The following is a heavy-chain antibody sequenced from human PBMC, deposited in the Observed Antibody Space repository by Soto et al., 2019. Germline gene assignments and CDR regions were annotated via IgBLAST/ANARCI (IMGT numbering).Heavy chain of an antibody. J-gene: IGHJ4*02. CDR1: GGSISSGGYS. CDR3: ARTPMY. CDR2: IYHSGST. V-gene: IGHV4-30-2*01. Sequence: QLQLQESGSGLVKPSQTLSLTCAVSGGSISSGGYSWSWIRQPPGKGLEWIGYIYHSGSTYYNPSLQPRVTLSVDRSKTQFSLTLSSVTAADTAAYYCARTPMYWGQGTLVTVSS.